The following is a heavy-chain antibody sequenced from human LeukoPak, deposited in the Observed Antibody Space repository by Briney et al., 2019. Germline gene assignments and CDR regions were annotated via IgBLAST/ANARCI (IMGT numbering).Heavy chain of an antibody. D-gene: IGHD6-19*01. J-gene: IGHJ4*02. Sequence: QTGGSLRLSCTASGFTFSSYGMHWVRQSPGKGLEWVAFIRYDGSNKYYADSVKGRFTISRDNSKNTLYLQMNSLRAEDTAVYYCLPGIAVAGTMYGYWGQGTLVTVSS. CDR3: LPGIAVAGTMYGY. V-gene: IGHV3-30*02. CDR1: GFTFSSYG. CDR2: IRYDGSNK.